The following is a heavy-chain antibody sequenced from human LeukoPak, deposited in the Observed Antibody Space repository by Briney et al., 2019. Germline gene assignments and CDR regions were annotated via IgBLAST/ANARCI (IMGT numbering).Heavy chain of an antibody. CDR2: IIPMRDIT. Sequence: SVKVSCKASGGTFSSYAISWVRQAPGQGLEWMGRIIPMRDITDYAQKFQDRVTISADKYTTTAYMEMSGLRSEDTAVYYCARDQKVGATPYFGMDVWGQGTTVTVSS. CDR1: GGTFSSYA. D-gene: IGHD1-26*01. CDR3: ARDQKVGATPYFGMDV. V-gene: IGHV1-69*04. J-gene: IGHJ6*02.